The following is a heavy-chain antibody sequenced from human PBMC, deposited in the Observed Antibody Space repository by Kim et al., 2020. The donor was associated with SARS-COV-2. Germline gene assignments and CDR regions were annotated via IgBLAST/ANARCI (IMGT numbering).Heavy chain of an antibody. CDR3: ARDKGIQGYSGYEYSGDWFDP. V-gene: IGHV1-18*01. J-gene: IGHJ5*02. D-gene: IGHD5-12*01. CDR1: GYTFTSYG. CDR2: ISAYNGNT. Sequence: ASVKVSCKASGYTFTSYGISWVRQAPGQGLEWMGWISAYNGNTNYAQKLQGRVTMTTDTSTSTAYMELRSLRSDDTAVYYCARDKGIQGYSGYEYSGDWFDPWGQGTLVTVSS.